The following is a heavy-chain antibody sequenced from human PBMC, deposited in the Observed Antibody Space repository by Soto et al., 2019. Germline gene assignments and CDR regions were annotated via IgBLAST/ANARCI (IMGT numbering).Heavy chain of an antibody. CDR3: AREESEAFDI. CDR2: IYYSGST. J-gene: IGHJ3*02. Sequence: LETLSLTCTVSGGSISSYYWSWIRQPPGKGLEWIGYIYYSGSTNYNPSLKSRVTISVDTSKNQFSLKLSSVTAADTAVYYCAREESEAFDIWGQGTMVTVSS. CDR1: GGSISSYY. V-gene: IGHV4-59*01.